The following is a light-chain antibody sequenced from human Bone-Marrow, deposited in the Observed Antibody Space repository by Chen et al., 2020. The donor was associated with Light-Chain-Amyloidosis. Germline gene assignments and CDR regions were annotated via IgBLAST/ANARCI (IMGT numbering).Light chain of an antibody. Sequence: VFTQSPATLSLSPVDRATLSCRASQSLSSYLAWYQQKPGQAPRLLIYDASNRATGIPARFSASGSGTDFTLTISSLEPEDFAVYYCQQRTNWPGTFGQGTRLEIK. CDR2: DAS. CDR3: QQRTNWPGT. J-gene: IGKJ5*01. CDR1: QSLSSY. V-gene: IGKV3-11*01.